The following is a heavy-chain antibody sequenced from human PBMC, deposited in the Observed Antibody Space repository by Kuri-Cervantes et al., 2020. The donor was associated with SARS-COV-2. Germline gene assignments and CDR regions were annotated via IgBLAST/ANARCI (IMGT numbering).Heavy chain of an antibody. V-gene: IGHV3-30*02. D-gene: IGHD6-19*01. CDR3: AKDAEQWLVPERNWFDP. CDR2: IRYDGSNK. CDR1: GFTFSSYG. Sequence: GESPKISCAASGFTFSSYGMHWVRQAPGKGLEWVAFIRYDGSNKYYADSVKGRFTISRDNSKNTLYLHMNSLRAEDTAVYYCAKDAEQWLVPERNWFDPWGQGTLVTVSS. J-gene: IGHJ5*02.